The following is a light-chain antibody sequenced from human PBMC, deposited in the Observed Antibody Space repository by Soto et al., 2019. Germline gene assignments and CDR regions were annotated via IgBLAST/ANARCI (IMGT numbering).Light chain of an antibody. CDR2: EVN. CDR1: SSDIGAYDY. V-gene: IGLV2-14*01. Sequence: SALTQPASVSGSPGESIIISCTGSSSDIGAYDYVSWYQHHPGRAPKVIIFEVNDRASGVSHRFSGSKSGNTASLTISGLQAEDEADYYWCSYTGTTSPWVFGGGTKLTVL. J-gene: IGLJ3*02. CDR3: CSYTGTTSPWV.